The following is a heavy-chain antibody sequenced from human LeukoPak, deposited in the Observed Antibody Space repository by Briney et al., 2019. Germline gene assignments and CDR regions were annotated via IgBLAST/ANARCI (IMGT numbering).Heavy chain of an antibody. CDR3: ARGYFANLYCSSTSCYTEGFDY. D-gene: IGHD2-2*02. Sequence: PGGSLRLSCAASGFTFSSYAMYWVRQAPGKGLEWVAVISYDGSNKYYADSVKGRFTISRDNSKNTLYLQMNSLRAEDTAVYYCARGYFANLYCSSTSCYTEGFDYWGQGTLVTVSS. V-gene: IGHV3-30-3*02. CDR1: GFTFSSYA. J-gene: IGHJ4*02. CDR2: ISYDGSNK.